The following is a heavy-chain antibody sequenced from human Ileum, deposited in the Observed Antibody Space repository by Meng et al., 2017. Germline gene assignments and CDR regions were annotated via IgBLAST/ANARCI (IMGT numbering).Heavy chain of an antibody. Sequence: QVQLRESGPGLVKPSGTLSLTCAVSGDSISSRDWWSWVRQPPGKGLEWIGEISQESGRTNYNPSLKSRVTISLDKSKNQFSLNLNSVTAADTAVYYCVRNEGYSLGDWGQGTLVTVSS. CDR1: GDSISSRDW. CDR3: VRNEGYSLGD. D-gene: IGHD2-21*01. V-gene: IGHV4-4*02. J-gene: IGHJ4*02. CDR2: ISQESGRT.